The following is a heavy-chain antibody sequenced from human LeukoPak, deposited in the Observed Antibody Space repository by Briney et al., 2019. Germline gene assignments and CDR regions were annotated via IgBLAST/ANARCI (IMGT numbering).Heavy chain of an antibody. J-gene: IGHJ6*02. CDR3: ARVSRYYYDSSGYNYGMDV. CDR2: IYYSGST. CDR1: GGSISTDY. Sequence: SETLSLTCTVSGGSISTDYWTWIRQPPGKGLEWIGYIYYSGSTNYNPSLKSRVTISVDTSKNQFSLKLSSVTAADTAVYYCARVSRYYYDSSGYNYGMDVWGQGTTVTVSS. D-gene: IGHD3-22*01. V-gene: IGHV4-59*01.